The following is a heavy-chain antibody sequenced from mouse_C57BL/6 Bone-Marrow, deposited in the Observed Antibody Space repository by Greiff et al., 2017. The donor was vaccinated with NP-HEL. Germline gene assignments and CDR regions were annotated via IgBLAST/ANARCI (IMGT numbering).Heavy chain of an antibody. CDR3: ARWKGNEDFDY. V-gene: IGHV1-80*01. J-gene: IGHJ2*01. D-gene: IGHD2-1*01. Sequence: QVHVKQSGAELVKPGASVKISCKASGYAFSSYWMNWVKQRPGKGLEWIGQIYPGDGDTNYNGKFKGKATLTADKSSRTAYMQLSSLTSEDSAVYICARWKGNEDFDYWGQGTTLTVSS. CDR2: IYPGDGDT. CDR1: GYAFSSYW.